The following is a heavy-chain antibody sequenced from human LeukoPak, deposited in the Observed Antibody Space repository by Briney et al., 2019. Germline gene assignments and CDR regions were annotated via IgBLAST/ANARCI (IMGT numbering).Heavy chain of an antibody. Sequence: GGSLRLSCAASGFTFSSYAMSWVRQAPGKGLEWVSAISGGGGNTYYADSVKGRFTISRDNSKNTLYLQMNSLRAEDTAVYYCAKLSTSWPWYFDLWGRGTLVTVSS. CDR2: ISGGGGNT. V-gene: IGHV3-23*01. D-gene: IGHD2-2*01. CDR3: AKLSTSWPWYFDL. CDR1: GFTFSSYA. J-gene: IGHJ2*01.